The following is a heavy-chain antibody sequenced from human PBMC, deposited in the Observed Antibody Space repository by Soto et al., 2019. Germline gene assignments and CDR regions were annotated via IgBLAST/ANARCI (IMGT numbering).Heavy chain of an antibody. V-gene: IGHV3-30*18. Sequence: QVQLVESGGGVVQPGGSLRLSCAASGFTFSSCGMHWVRQAPGKGLEWVAVVTHGGSEIHYADSAKGRFTISRDNSKNKVYLQMNSLRVEDTGVYYCAKEQSYGYWRTADYWGQGTLITVSS. D-gene: IGHD6-25*01. CDR2: VTHGGSEI. CDR3: AKEQSYGYWRTADY. J-gene: IGHJ4*02. CDR1: GFTFSSCG.